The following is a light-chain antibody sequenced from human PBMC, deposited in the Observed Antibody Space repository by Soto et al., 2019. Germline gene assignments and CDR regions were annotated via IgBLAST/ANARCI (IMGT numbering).Light chain of an antibody. CDR2: DNN. CDR3: ATWDDSLTGKV. Sequence: QSVLTQPPSVSAAPGQKVTISCSGSSSNIGNNYVSWYQQLPGTAPKLLIYDNNKRPSGIPDRFSGSKSGTSGTLDITGLQTGDEADYYCATWDDSLTGKVFGGGTKVTVL. J-gene: IGLJ2*01. V-gene: IGLV1-51*01. CDR1: SSNIGNNY.